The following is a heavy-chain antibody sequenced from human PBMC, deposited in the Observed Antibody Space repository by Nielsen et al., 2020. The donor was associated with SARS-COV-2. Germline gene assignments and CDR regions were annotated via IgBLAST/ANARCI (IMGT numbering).Heavy chain of an antibody. CDR3: ARVSQWELKVY. Sequence: KISCKGTGSSFTSYWISWVRQAPGQGLEWMGGIIPIFGTANYAQKFQGRVTITADESTSTAYMELSSLRSEDTAVYYCARVSQWELKVYWGQGTLVTVSS. J-gene: IGHJ4*02. CDR2: IIPIFGTA. D-gene: IGHD1-26*01. V-gene: IGHV1-69*01. CDR1: GSSFTSYW.